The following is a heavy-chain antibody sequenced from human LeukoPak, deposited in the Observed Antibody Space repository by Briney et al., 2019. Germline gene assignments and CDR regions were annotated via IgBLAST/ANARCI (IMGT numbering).Heavy chain of an antibody. CDR1: GFTFSSYG. CDR2: ISSSSSTI. D-gene: IGHD4-23*01. Sequence: PGGSLRLSCAASGFTFSSYGMTWVRQAPGKGLEWVSYISSSSSTIYYADSVKGRFTISRDNAKNSLYLQLSSLRAEDTAVYYCARDKDYGGNSGFDYWGQGTLVTVSS. CDR3: ARDKDYGGNSGFDY. V-gene: IGHV3-48*01. J-gene: IGHJ4*02.